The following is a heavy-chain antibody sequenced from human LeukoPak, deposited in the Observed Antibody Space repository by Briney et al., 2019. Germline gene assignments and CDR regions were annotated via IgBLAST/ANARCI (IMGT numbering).Heavy chain of an antibody. Sequence: PGGSLRLSCAASKFSFSNYWMHWVRQAPGKGLVWFSRINSDGSSTTYADSVKGRFTISRDNAKNTLYLRMNSLRAEDTAVYYCARDRYMDVWGKGTTVTVSS. CDR1: KFSFSNYW. CDR2: INSDGSST. CDR3: ARDRYMDV. J-gene: IGHJ6*03. V-gene: IGHV3-74*01.